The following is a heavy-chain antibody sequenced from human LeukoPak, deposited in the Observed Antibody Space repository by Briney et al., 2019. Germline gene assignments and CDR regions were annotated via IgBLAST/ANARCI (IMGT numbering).Heavy chain of an antibody. Sequence: PGGSLRLSCAASGFTFSSYGMHWVRQAPGKGLEWVAFIRYDGSNKYYADSLKGRFTISRDNAKNTVFLQMNSLRAEDTGVYYCANRISGSSSWGQGTLVTVSS. J-gene: IGHJ5*02. CDR3: ANRISGSSS. D-gene: IGHD3-10*01. V-gene: IGHV3-30*02. CDR1: GFTFSSYG. CDR2: IRYDGSNK.